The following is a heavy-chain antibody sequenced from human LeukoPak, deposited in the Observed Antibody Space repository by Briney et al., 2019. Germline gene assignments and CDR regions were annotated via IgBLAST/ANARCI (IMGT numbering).Heavy chain of an antibody. CDR1: GFTFSSYW. CDR3: ATSSGYAPRD. CDR2: INSDGSST. V-gene: IGHV3-74*01. Sequence: PGGSLRLSCAASGFTFSSYWMHWVRQVPGKGLVWVSRINSDGSSTTYADSVKGRFTISRDNAKNTLYLQMNSLRAEDTAVYYCATSSGYAPRDWGQGTLVTVSS. D-gene: IGHD3-22*01. J-gene: IGHJ4*02.